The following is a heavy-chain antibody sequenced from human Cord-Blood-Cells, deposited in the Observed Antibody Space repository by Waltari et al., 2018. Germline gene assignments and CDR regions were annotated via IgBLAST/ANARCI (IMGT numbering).Heavy chain of an antibody. CDR3: APYCSGGSCYPHLGHYYYYYGMDV. D-gene: IGHD2-15*01. CDR1: GFSLSTIAVG. J-gene: IGHJ6*02. V-gene: IGHV2-5*01. CDR2: IYWNDDK. Sequence: QITLKESGHTLVKPTQTLTPTCTFSGFSLSTIAVGVGWIRHPPGQALESLALIYWNDDKRYSPSLKSRLTITKDTSKNQVVLTMTNMDPVDTATYYCAPYCSGGSCYPHLGHYYYYYGMDVWGQGTTVTVSS.